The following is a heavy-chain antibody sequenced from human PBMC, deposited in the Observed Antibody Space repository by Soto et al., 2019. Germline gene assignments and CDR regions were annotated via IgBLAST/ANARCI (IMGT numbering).Heavy chain of an antibody. Sequence: LSLTCAVYGGSFSGYYWSWIRQPPGKGLEWIGEINHSGSTNYNPSLKSRVTISVDTSKNQFSLKLSSVTAADTAVYYCARGYRGRSGMDVWGQGTTVTVSS. CDR3: ARGYRGRSGMDV. CDR2: INHSGST. CDR1: GGSFSGYY. D-gene: IGHD1-26*01. V-gene: IGHV4-34*01. J-gene: IGHJ6*02.